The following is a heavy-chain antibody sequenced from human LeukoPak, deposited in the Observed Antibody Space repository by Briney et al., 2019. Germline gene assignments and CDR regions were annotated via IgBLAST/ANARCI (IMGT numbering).Heavy chain of an antibody. J-gene: IGHJ6*03. D-gene: IGHD4-23*01. CDR2: IYTSGST. Sequence: PSETLSLTCTVSGGSISSGSYYWSWIRQPAGKGLEWIGRIYTSGSTNYNPSLKSRVTISVDTSKNQFSLKLSSVTAADTAVYYCARGPSTVVTLYYYYYYMDVWGKGTTVTGSS. V-gene: IGHV4-61*02. CDR1: GGSISSGSYY. CDR3: ARGPSTVVTLYYYYYYMDV.